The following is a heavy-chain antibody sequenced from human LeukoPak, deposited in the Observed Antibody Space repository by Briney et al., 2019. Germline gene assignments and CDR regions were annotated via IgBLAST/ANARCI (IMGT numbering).Heavy chain of an antibody. D-gene: IGHD5-24*01. CDR1: GFTFSSYG. CDR3: AKDRDAFPDGLDY. V-gene: IGHV3-30*18. J-gene: IGHJ4*02. CDR2: ISYDGSNK. Sequence: GGSLRLSCAASGFTFSSYGMHWVRQAPGKGLEWVAVISYDGSNKYYADSVKGRFTISRDNSKNTLYLQMNSMRAEDTAVYYCAKDRDAFPDGLDYWGQGTLVTVSS.